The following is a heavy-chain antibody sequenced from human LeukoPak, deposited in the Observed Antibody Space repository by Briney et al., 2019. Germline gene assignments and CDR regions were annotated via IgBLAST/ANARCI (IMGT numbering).Heavy chain of an antibody. CDR3: ARDGWGVADY. D-gene: IGHD3-10*01. CDR2: ITGSGNYI. CDR1: GFTFSSYS. Sequence: GGSLRLSCADSGFTFSSYSMNWVRQAPGKGLEWVSSITGSGNYIYYADSVKGRFTISRDNAKNSLYLQMNSLRAEETAVYYCARDGWGVADYWGQGTLVTVSS. J-gene: IGHJ4*02. V-gene: IGHV3-21*01.